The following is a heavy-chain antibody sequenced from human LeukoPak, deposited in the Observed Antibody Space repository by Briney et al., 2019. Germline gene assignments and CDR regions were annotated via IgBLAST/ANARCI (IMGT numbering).Heavy chain of an antibody. D-gene: IGHD3-22*01. CDR2: ISGSGGTT. CDR3: AKDRAYYDSGGYYY. V-gene: IGHV3-23*01. Sequence: GGSLRLSCAASGFTFTSYAMTWVRQAPGKGLEWVSTISGSGGTTYYADSVKGRFTISRHNSERSVYLQMNSLRAEDTAVYYCAKDRAYYDSGGYYYGGQGTLVTVSS. CDR1: GFTFTSYA. J-gene: IGHJ4*02.